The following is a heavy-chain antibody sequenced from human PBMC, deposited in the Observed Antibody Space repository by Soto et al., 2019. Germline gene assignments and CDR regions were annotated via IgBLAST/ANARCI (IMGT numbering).Heavy chain of an antibody. CDR3: AKGSGSGRAGPLDY. D-gene: IGHD3-10*01. CDR1: GFTFSSYA. V-gene: IGHV3-23*01. CDR2: ISGSGGST. J-gene: IGHJ4*02. Sequence: EVQLLESGGGLVQPGGSLRLSCAASGFTFSSYAMSWVRQAPGKGLEWVSAISGSGGSTYYADSVKGRFTISRDNSKNTLYLQMNTLRAEDTAVYYCAKGSGSGRAGPLDYWGQGTLVTVSS.